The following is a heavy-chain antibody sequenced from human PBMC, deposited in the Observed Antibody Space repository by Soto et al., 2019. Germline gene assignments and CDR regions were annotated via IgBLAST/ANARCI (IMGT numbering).Heavy chain of an antibody. CDR3: ARARGEYYYDSSGYFDY. D-gene: IGHD3-22*01. V-gene: IGHV1-69*13. CDR2: IIPIFGTA. J-gene: IGHJ4*02. Sequence: SVKVSCKASGGTFSSYAISWVRQAPGQGLEWMGGIIPIFGTANYAQKFQGRVTITADESTSTAYMELSSLRSEDTAVYYCARARGEYYYDSSGYFDYWGQGTLVTVSS. CDR1: GGTFSSYA.